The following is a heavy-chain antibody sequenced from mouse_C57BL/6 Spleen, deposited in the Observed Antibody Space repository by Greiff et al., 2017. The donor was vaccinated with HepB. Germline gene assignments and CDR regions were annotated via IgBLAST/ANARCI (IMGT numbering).Heavy chain of an antibody. D-gene: IGHD2-3*01. V-gene: IGHV5-17*01. J-gene: IGHJ4*01. CDR2: ISSGSSTI. CDR1: GFTFSDYG. CDR3: ARQGDGYSLYYAMDY. Sequence: EVKLVESGGGLVKPGGSLKLSCAASGFTFSDYGMHWVRQAPEKGLEWVAYISSGSSTIYYADTVKGRFTISRDNAKNTLFLQMTSLGSEDTAMYYCARQGDGYSLYYAMDYWGQGTSVTVSS.